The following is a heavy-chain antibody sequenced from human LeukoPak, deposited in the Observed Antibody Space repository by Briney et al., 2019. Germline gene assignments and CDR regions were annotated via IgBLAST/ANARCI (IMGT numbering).Heavy chain of an antibody. Sequence: SETLSLTCTVFGGSISSYYWSWIRQPPGKGLEWIGYIYYSGSTNYNPSLKSRVTISVDTSKNQFSLKLSSVTAADTAVYYCARGTAMDKWGQGTLVTVSS. J-gene: IGHJ4*02. D-gene: IGHD5-18*01. V-gene: IGHV4-59*08. CDR3: ARGTAMDK. CDR2: IYYSGST. CDR1: GGSISSYY.